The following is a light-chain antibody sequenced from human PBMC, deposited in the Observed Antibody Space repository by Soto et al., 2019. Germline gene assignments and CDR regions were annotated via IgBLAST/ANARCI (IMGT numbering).Light chain of an antibody. Sequence: EIVLTQSPGTLALSPGEGATLSCRASQSVSKYLAWYQQKPGQAPRLLIYGASSRATGIPDSFSGSGSGTDFSLTISRLEPEDFALYYCQQSGGSPQTFGQGTKVEIK. V-gene: IGKV3-20*01. CDR3: QQSGGSPQT. J-gene: IGKJ1*01. CDR1: QSVSKY. CDR2: GAS.